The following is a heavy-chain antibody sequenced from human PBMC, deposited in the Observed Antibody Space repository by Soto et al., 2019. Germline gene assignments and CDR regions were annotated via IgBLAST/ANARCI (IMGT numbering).Heavy chain of an antibody. J-gene: IGHJ6*02. V-gene: IGHV1-69*01. CDR3: ARSQGSSTSLEIYYYYYYGMDV. CDR1: GGTFGSYA. CDR2: IIPITGTA. Sequence: QVQLVQSGAEVKKPGSSVKVSCKASGGTFGSYAISLVRQAPGQGPEWMGGIIPITGTANYAQKFQGRVTITAYESTSTASMQLSRLRSEDTAVYYCARSQGSSTSLEIYYYYYYGMDVWGQGTTVTVSS. D-gene: IGHD2-2*01.